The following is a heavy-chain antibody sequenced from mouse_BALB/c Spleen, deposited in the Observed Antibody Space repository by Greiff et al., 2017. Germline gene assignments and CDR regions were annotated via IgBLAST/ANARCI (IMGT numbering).Heavy chain of an antibody. V-gene: IGHV5-17*02. CDR2: ISSGSSTI. J-gene: IGHJ2*01. CDR1: GFTFSSFG. Sequence: EVHLVESGGGLVQPGGSRKLSCAASGFTFSSFGMHWVRQAPEKGLEWVAYISSGSSTIHYADTVKGRFTISRDNPKNTLFLQMTSLRSEDTAMYYCARAGGYYEDYWGQGTTLTVSS. D-gene: IGHD2-3*01. CDR3: ARAGGYYEDY.